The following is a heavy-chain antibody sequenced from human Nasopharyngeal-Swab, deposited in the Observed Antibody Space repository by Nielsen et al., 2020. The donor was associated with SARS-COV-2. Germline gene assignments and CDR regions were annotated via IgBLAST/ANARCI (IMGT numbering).Heavy chain of an antibody. CDR1: GYTFTSYA. Sequence: ASVKVSCKASGYTFTSYAMHWVRQAPGQRLEWMGWINAGSGNTKYSQKFQGRVTITRDTSASTAYMELSSLRSEDTAVYYCARFVESSSWYGYYYGMDVWGQGTTVTVSS. CDR3: ARFVESSSWYGYYYGMDV. V-gene: IGHV1-3*01. J-gene: IGHJ6*02. D-gene: IGHD6-13*01. CDR2: INAGSGNT.